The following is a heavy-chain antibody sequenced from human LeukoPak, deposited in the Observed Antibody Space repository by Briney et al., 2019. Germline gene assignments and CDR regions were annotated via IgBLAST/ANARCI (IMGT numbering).Heavy chain of an antibody. Sequence: AASVRVSCKASGYTFSIYGFSWGRQAPGQGLEWMGWISAYNGNTNYAQKFQGRVTMTTDTSTSTAHMELRSLRSDDTAVYYCARQGYSGHSQGAADYWGQGTLVTVSS. CDR1: GYTFSIYG. CDR3: ARQGYSGHSQGAADY. D-gene: IGHD4-23*01. V-gene: IGHV1-18*01. CDR2: ISAYNGNT. J-gene: IGHJ4*02.